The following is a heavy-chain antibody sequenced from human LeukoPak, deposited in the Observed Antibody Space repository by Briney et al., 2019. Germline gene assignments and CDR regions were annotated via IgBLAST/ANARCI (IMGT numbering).Heavy chain of an antibody. V-gene: IGHV3-53*01. CDR3: AKDEATSGGGLAS. Sequence: GSLRLSCAASWFTVSGTHMSWVRQAPGKGLAWVSAMYTGGTTYYADSVQGRFTISRDTSKNNLYLHMNILRADDTAVYYCAKDEATSGGGLASWGQGTLVTVSS. J-gene: IGHJ4*02. CDR1: WFTVSGTH. D-gene: IGHD3-16*01. CDR2: MYTGGTT.